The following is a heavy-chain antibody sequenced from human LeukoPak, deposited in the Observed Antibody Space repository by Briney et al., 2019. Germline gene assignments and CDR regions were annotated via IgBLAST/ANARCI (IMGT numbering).Heavy chain of an antibody. CDR1: GFTVSSNY. CDR3: ATLIVVGRWPKIH. Sequence: PGGSLRLSCAASGFTVSSNYMSWVRQAPGKGLEWVSVIYSISSTYYADSVKGRFTISRDNSKNTLYLQMNSLRAEDTAVYYCATLIVVGRWPKIHWGQGTLVTVSS. V-gene: IGHV3-66*01. CDR2: IYSISST. J-gene: IGHJ4*02. D-gene: IGHD3-22*01.